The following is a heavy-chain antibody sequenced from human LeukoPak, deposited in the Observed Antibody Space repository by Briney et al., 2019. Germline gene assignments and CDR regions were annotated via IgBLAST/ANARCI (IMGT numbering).Heavy chain of an antibody. Sequence: PGVSLRLSCAASGFTFSSYNMNWVRQAPGKGREWVSSLSSSSTYIYYADSVRGRFTISRDNAKNSLYLQMNSLRAEDTAVYYCAIDPGTVDTAMVPVWDYWGQGTLVTVSP. D-gene: IGHD5-18*01. CDR3: AIDPGTVDTAMVPVWDY. CDR2: LSSSSTYI. J-gene: IGHJ4*02. V-gene: IGHV3-21*01. CDR1: GFTFSSYN.